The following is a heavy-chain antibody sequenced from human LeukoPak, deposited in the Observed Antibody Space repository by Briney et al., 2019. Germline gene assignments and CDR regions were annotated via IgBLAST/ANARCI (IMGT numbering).Heavy chain of an antibody. CDR1: GFTFSSYA. D-gene: IGHD1-1*01. V-gene: IGHV3-23*01. Sequence: PGGSLRLSCAASGFTFSSYAMSWVRQAPGKGLEWVSTISGSGGSTYYADSVKGRFTISRDNSKNTLYLQMNSLRAEDTAVYYCAKDRRRDNWNHDRSVDPWGQGTLVTVSS. CDR3: AKDRRRDNWNHDRSVDP. J-gene: IGHJ5*02. CDR2: ISGSGGST.